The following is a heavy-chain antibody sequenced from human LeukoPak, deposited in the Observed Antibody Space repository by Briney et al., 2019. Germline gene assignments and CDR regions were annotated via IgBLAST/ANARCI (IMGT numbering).Heavy chain of an antibody. CDR3: ARRAREFGWVFDY. CDR1: GGSISSNNHY. D-gene: IGHD3-10*01. Sequence: PSETLSLTCTVSGGSISSNNHYWGWIRQPPGKGLEWLGSIYYSGNTYYYPSLKSRVTISVDTSKNQFSLKLSSVTAADTAVYYCARRAREFGWVFDYWGQGTLVTVSS. J-gene: IGHJ4*02. V-gene: IGHV4-39*01. CDR2: IYYSGNT.